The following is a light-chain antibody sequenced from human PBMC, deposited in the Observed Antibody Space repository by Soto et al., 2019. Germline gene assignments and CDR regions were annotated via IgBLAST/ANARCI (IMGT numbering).Light chain of an antibody. J-gene: IGLJ2*01. CDR1: SSDVGTYNY. CDR2: DVS. Sequence: QSALTQPRSVSGPPGQSVNISCSGTSSDVGTYNYVSWYQQHPGKAPKLMIYDVSKRPSGVPDRFSGSKSGNTASLTISGLQAEDEADYYCCSYAGGYTHAVFGGGTKLTVL. V-gene: IGLV2-11*01. CDR3: CSYAGGYTHAV.